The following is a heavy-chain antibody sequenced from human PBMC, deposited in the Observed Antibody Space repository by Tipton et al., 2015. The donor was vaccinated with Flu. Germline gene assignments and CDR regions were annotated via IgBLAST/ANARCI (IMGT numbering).Heavy chain of an antibody. Sequence: QMQLVQSGGGVVQPGKSLRLSCASSGFTFSNFAMHWVRQAPGKGLECVASTTFDGSYKYYVDSVRGRFSISRDNSKNTLYLQLNSLSAEDTAVYYCVREPAAGPDFYFDLWGQGTLVTVSS. D-gene: IGHD2-15*01. CDR2: TTFDGSYK. J-gene: IGHJ4*02. CDR3: VREPAAGPDFYFDL. V-gene: IGHV3-33*05. CDR1: GFTFSNFA.